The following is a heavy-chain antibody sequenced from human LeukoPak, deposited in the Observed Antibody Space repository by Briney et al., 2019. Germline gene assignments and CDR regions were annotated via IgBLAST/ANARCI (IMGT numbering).Heavy chain of an antibody. Sequence: SETLSLTCTVSGGSISSSSYYWGWIRQPPGKGLEWIGSIYYSGSTYYNPSFKSRVTISVDTSKNQFSLKLSSVTAADTAVYYCARTQWLPYYFDYWGQGTLVTVSS. CDR1: GGSISSSSYY. CDR2: IYYSGST. CDR3: ARTQWLPYYFDY. D-gene: IGHD6-19*01. V-gene: IGHV4-39*07. J-gene: IGHJ4*02.